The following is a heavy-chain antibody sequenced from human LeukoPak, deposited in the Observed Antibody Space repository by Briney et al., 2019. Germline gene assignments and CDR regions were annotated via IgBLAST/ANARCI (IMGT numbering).Heavy chain of an antibody. Sequence: GGSLRLSCAASGFTVSGNYMSWVRQAPGKGLEWVSIIFSPGSTYYADSVKGRFTSSRDNSKNTMYLQMNSLRVEDTAVYYCASPDSVREDGMDVWGQGTTVTVSS. CDR1: GFTVSGNY. CDR3: ASPDSVREDGMDV. V-gene: IGHV3-66*01. CDR2: IFSPGST. J-gene: IGHJ6*02. D-gene: IGHD1-14*01.